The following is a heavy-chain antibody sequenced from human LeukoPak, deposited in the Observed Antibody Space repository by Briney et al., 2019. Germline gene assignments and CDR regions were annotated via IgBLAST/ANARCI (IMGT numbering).Heavy chain of an antibody. CDR3: ARDPGSGPLYYYYGMDV. J-gene: IGHJ6*02. CDR2: ISYDGSNK. Sequence: PGRSLRLSCAASGFTFSSYAMHWVRQAPGKGLEWVAVISYDGSNKYYADSVKGRFTISRGNSKNTLYLQMNSLRAEDTAVYYCARDPGSGPLYYYYGMDVWGQGTTVTVSS. V-gene: IGHV3-30*14. CDR1: GFTFSSYA. D-gene: IGHD3-3*01.